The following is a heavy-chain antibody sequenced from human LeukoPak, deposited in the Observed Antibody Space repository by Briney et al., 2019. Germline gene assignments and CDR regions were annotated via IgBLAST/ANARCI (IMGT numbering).Heavy chain of an antibody. D-gene: IGHD6-19*01. J-gene: IGHJ4*02. V-gene: IGHV1-18*01. Sequence: GASVKVSCKASGYTFTSYGISWVRQAPGQGLEWMGWISAYNGNTNYAQKLQGRVTMTTDTSTSTAYMELRSLRSDDTAVYYCARVRRLQWLVSTDFDYWGQGTLVTVSS. CDR2: ISAYNGNT. CDR1: GYTFTSYG. CDR3: ARVRRLQWLVSTDFDY.